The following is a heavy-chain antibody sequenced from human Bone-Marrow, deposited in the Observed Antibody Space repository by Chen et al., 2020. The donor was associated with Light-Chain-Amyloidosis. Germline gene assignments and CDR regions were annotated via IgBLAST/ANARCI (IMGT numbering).Heavy chain of an antibody. V-gene: IGHV3-21*01. CDR3: ARVGERWLQSGTFDY. CDR1: GFSFGPSS. D-gene: IGHD3-16*01. Sequence: EVQLVESGGGLVKPGGSLRISCEASGFSFGPSSMAWVRQAPGKGLEWVSSISVTGSYTHYADSVKGRFTISRDDAKNSLYLQMNSLRVEDTAVYYCARVGERWLQSGTFDYWGQGSLVTVSS. CDR2: ISVTGSYT. J-gene: IGHJ4*02.